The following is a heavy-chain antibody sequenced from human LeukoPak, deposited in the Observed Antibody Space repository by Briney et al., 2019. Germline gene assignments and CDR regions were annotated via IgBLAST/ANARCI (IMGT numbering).Heavy chain of an antibody. J-gene: IGHJ4*02. D-gene: IGHD1-26*01. CDR2: ITSDGGTT. CDR3: ARDLRGAADY. V-gene: IGHV3-64*02. Sequence: PGGSLRLSCAASGFTFSSYAMHCVRQAPGKRLEYLSSITSDGGTTYYADSVKGRFTISRDNSKNTLYLQMGSLRAGDMALYYCARDLRGAADYWGQGTLVTVSS. CDR1: GFTFSSYA.